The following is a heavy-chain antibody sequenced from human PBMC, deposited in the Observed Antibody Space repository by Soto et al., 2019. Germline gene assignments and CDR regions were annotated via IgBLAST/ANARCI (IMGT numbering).Heavy chain of an antibody. J-gene: IGHJ2*01. Sequence: QVQLVESGGGVVQPGRSLRLSCAASGFTFSSYAMHWVRQAPGKGLAWVAVISYDGSNKYYADSVKGRFTISRDNSKNTLYLQMNSLRAEDTAVYYCARPLWRDDYNWRYFDLWGSGTLVTGSS. V-gene: IGHV3-30-3*01. CDR1: GFTFSSYA. CDR2: ISYDGSNK. D-gene: IGHD4-4*01. CDR3: ARPLWRDDYNWRYFDL.